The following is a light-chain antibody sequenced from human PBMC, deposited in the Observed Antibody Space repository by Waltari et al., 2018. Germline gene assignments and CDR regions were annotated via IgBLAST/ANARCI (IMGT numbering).Light chain of an antibody. V-gene: IGKV2-28*01. Sequence: DIVMTQSPLSLPVTPGEPASIPCRSSQSLLYSNGYNYLNWYLQKPGQSPQLLIYLGSDRASGVPDRFSGSGSGTDFTLKISRVEAEDVGVYYCMQALQTPITFGQGTRLEIK. CDR2: LGS. CDR3: MQALQTPIT. CDR1: QSLLYSNGYNY. J-gene: IGKJ5*01.